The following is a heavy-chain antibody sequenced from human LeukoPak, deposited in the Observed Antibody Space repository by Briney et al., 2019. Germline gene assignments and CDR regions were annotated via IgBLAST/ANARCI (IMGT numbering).Heavy chain of an antibody. Sequence: PGTSLRLSCAASGFTFSSYGMHWVRQAPGKGLEWVAVIWFDGSNKYYADSVKGRSAISRDNSKNTLYLQMNSLRAEDTAVYYCAKINHRGNINWGQGTLVTVSS. CDR1: GFTFSSYG. CDR2: IWFDGSNK. V-gene: IGHV3-33*06. J-gene: IGHJ4*02. D-gene: IGHD2/OR15-2a*01. CDR3: AKINHRGNIN.